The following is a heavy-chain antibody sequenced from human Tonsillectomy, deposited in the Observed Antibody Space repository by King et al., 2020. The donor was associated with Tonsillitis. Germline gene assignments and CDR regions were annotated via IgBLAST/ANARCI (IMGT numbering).Heavy chain of an antibody. Sequence: VQLVESGGGLVQPGRSLRLSCVASGFSFHDYAMHWVRQAPGKGLEWVSGISWSSASLDYADSVKGRFTISRDNAKKSVYLQMSSLRPEDTALYYCVKERSGWEGPSYYHGMDVWGQGTTVTVS. J-gene: IGHJ6*02. CDR1: GFSFHDYA. D-gene: IGHD6-19*01. CDR2: ISWSSASL. V-gene: IGHV3-9*01. CDR3: VKERSGWEGPSYYHGMDV.